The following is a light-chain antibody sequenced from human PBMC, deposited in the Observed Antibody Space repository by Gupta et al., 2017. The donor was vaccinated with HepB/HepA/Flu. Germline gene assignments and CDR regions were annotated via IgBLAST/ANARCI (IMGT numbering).Light chain of an antibody. CDR2: DVS. Sequence: QSALTKPASVSGSPGQSITISCTATSNDFGDFHDVSWYQQHPGKAPKLFISDVSNRPSGVSNRFSGSKSGNTASLTISGLQAEDEADYYCSSFTYTTTLVVFGGGTRLTVL. CDR1: SNDFGDFHD. V-gene: IGLV2-14*03. CDR3: SSFTYTTTLVV. J-gene: IGLJ2*01.